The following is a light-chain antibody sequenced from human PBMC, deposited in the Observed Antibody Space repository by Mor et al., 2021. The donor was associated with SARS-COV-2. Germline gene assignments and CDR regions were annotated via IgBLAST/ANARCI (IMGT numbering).Light chain of an antibody. CDR3: QQRSSWPT. J-gene: IGKJ1*01. Sequence: QKPGQPPRLLIYGASSRATGIPARFSGGGSGTDFTLTISSLEPEDFAVYYCQQRSSWPTFG. CDR2: GAS. V-gene: IGKV3-11*01.